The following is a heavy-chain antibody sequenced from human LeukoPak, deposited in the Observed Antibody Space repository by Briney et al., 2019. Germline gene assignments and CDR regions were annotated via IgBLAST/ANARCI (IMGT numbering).Heavy chain of an antibody. CDR3: ARHSVGSYGY. Sequence: GSLRLSCAASGFTFSSYSMNWIRQPPGKGLEWIGSIYYSGSTYYNPSLKSRVTISVDTSKNQFSLKLSSVTAADTAVYYCARHSVGSYGYWGQGTLVTVSS. V-gene: IGHV4-39*01. J-gene: IGHJ4*02. CDR1: GFTFSSYS. D-gene: IGHD1-26*01. CDR2: IYYSGST.